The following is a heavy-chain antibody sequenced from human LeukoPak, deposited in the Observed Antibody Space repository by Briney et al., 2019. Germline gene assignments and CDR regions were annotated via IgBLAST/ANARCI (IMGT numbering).Heavy chain of an antibody. CDR3: ATDPYYYDSSGYDY. V-gene: IGHV3-30-3*01. CDR1: GFTFSSYA. D-gene: IGHD3-22*01. J-gene: IGHJ4*02. Sequence: GGSLRLSCAASGFTFSSYAMHWVRQAPGKGLEWVAVISYDGSNKYYADSVKGRFTISRDNSKNTLYLQMNSLRAEDTAVYYCATDPYYYDSSGYDYWGQGTLVTVSS. CDR2: ISYDGSNK.